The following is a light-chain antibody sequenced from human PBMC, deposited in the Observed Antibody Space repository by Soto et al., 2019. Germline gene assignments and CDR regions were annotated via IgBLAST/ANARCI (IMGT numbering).Light chain of an antibody. V-gene: IGKV3-15*01. CDR2: GAS. CDR1: QSVSSN. Sequence: EIVMTQSPATLSVSPGERATLSCRASQSVSSNLAWYQQKPGQAPRLLIYGASTRATGIPARFSGSGSGTDFTLTISSLEAEDFAVYYCQQRSNWPFTFGQGTRLEIK. J-gene: IGKJ5*01. CDR3: QQRSNWPFT.